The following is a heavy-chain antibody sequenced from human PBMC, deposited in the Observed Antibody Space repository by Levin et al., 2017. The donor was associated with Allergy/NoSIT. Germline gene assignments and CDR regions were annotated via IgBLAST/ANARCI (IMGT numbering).Heavy chain of an antibody. V-gene: IGHV4-39*01. D-gene: IGHD1-1*01. CDR2: IYYSGST. CDR1: GGSISSSSYY. Sequence: SETLSLTCTVSGGSISSSSYYWGWIRQPPGKGLEWIGSIYYSGSTYYNPSLKSRVTISVDTSKNQFSLKLSSVTAADTAVYYCARHHLNWNDPPSLGWGQGTMVTVSS. J-gene: IGHJ3*01. CDR3: ARHHLNWNDPPSLG.